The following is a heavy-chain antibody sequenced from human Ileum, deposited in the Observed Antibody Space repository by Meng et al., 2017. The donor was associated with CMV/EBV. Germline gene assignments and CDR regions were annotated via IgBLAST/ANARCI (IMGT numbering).Heavy chain of an antibody. V-gene: IGHV4-4*07. CDR2: INAGGST. CDR1: GGSISTYY. J-gene: IGHJ4*02. D-gene: IGHD4-17*01. Sequence: QRHLQGSGPGLVKPSETLSLTCAVSGGSISTYYGTWGRQPAGKGLEWIGRINAGGSTNDNPSLKSRVTMSVDTSKNQFSLKVTSVTAADTAVYYCAREENTVNQFEYWGQGTLVTVSS. CDR3: AREENTVNQFEY.